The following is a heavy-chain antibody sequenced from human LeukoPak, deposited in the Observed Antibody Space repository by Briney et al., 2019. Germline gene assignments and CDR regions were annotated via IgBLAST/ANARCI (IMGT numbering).Heavy chain of an antibody. CDR3: ARDQYDTWSRRGNFDS. CDR1: GFTFGKYW. D-gene: IGHD3-3*01. CDR2: IKLDGSEK. Sequence: GGTLRLSCVASGFTFGKYWMSWVRQAPGKGLEWVANIKLDGSEKNYVDSVKGRFTISRDNTKNSLYLQMNSLRVEDKAVFYCARDQYDTWSRRGNFDSWGQGTLVIVSS. J-gene: IGHJ4*02. V-gene: IGHV3-7*03.